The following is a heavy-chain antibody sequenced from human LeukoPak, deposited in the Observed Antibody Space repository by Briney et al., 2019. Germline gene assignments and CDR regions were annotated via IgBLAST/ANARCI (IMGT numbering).Heavy chain of an antibody. CDR1: GGSFSGYY. Sequence: SETLSLTCAVYGGSFSGYYWSWIRQPPGKGLEWIGEINHSGSTNYNPSLKSRVTISVDTSKNQFSLKLSSVTAADTAVYYCARLSISPTYHFDYWGQGTLVTVSS. J-gene: IGHJ4*02. D-gene: IGHD3-16*02. V-gene: IGHV4-34*01. CDR2: INHSGST. CDR3: ARLSISPTYHFDY.